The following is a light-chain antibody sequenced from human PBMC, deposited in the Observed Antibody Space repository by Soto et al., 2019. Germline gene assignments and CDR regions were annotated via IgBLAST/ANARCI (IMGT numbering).Light chain of an antibody. CDR3: TVSDDSLRGRL. Sequence: QSVLTQPPSASGTPGQRVTISCSGASSNIEVNYVYWYQKLPGTAPRLLIYRNNQRPSGVPDRFSGSKSGTSASLAISALRSEDEADYYCTVSDDSLRGRLFGGGTKVTVL. V-gene: IGLV1-47*01. CDR2: RNN. CDR1: SSNIEVNY. J-gene: IGLJ2*01.